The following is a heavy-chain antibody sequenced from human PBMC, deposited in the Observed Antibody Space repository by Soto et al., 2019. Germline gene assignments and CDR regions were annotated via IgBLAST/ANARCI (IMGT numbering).Heavy chain of an antibody. D-gene: IGHD3-22*01. Sequence: EVQLLESGGGLVQPGGSLRLSCAASGFTFSSYAMTWVRQAPGKGLEWVSSLSGSGGSTYYADSVKGRFTVSRDNSKNTLYLQMDSLRAEDTAVYYCAKNRPRGSSGYYDYWGQGTLVTVSS. CDR2: LSGSGGST. CDR3: AKNRPRGSSGYYDY. J-gene: IGHJ4*02. CDR1: GFTFSSYA. V-gene: IGHV3-23*01.